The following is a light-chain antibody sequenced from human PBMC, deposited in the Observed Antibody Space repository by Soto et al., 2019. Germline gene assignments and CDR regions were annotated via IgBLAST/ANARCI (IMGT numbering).Light chain of an antibody. CDR1: QSVSNNS. J-gene: IGKJ2*01. V-gene: IGKV3-20*01. Sequence: VLTQSPDTLPLSPGERATLSCRASQSVSNNSLVWYQQQPGQAPRLLIYGASNRATGIPDRFSASGSGTDFTLSISRLEPEDFAMYYCQQYSSSWYTFGQGTKVEVK. CDR3: QQYSSSWYT. CDR2: GAS.